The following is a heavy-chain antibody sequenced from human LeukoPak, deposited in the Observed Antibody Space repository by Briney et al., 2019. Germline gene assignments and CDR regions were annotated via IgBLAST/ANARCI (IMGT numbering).Heavy chain of an antibody. CDR1: GFTFSSYG. Sequence: GGSLRLSCAASGFTFSSYGIQWVRQAPGKGLEWVAIISYDGRTKYYGESVRGRFTISRDNSKNTVYLQMNSLRTDDTAVYYCATGRYAYAYWGQGTLVTVSS. D-gene: IGHD3-16*01. CDR3: ATGRYAYAY. V-gene: IGHV3-30*03. CDR2: ISYDGRTK. J-gene: IGHJ4*02.